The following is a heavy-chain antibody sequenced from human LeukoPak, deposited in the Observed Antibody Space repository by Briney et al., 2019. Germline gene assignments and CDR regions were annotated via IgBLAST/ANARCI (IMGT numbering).Heavy chain of an antibody. CDR2: ISGSGGST. Sequence: GGSLRLSCAASGFTFSSYAMSWVRQAPGKGLEWVSAISGSGGSTYYADSVKGRFTISRDNSKNTLYLQMNSLRAEDTAVYYCAKDERAAPRVVDWFDPWGQGTLVTVSS. D-gene: IGHD2-15*01. CDR3: AKDERAAPRVVDWFDP. J-gene: IGHJ5*02. CDR1: GFTFSSYA. V-gene: IGHV3-23*01.